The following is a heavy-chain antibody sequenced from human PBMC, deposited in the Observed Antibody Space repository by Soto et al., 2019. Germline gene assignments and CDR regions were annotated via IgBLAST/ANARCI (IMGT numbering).Heavy chain of an antibody. D-gene: IGHD2-15*01. CDR2: ISSSGSTI. J-gene: IGHJ4*02. CDR3: ARDRAYCSGGSCYPAMNY. CDR1: GFTFSDYY. V-gene: IGHV3-11*01. Sequence: GGSLRLSCAASGFTFSDYYMSWIRQAPGKGLEWVSYISSSGSTIYYADSVKGRFTISRDNAKNSLYLQMNSLRAEDTAVYYCARDRAYCSGGSCYPAMNYWGQGTLVTVST.